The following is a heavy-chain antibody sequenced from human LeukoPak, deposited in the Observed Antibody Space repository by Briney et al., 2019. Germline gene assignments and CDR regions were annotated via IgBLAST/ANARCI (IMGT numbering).Heavy chain of an antibody. CDR1: GGTFSSYA. D-gene: IGHD1-26*01. Sequence: SVKVSCKASGGTFSSYAISWLRQAPGQGLEWMGGIIPIFGTANYAQKFQGRVTITTDESTSTAYMELSSLRSEDTAVYYCARSEVGATTGGLDWGQGTLVTVSS. CDR3: ARSEVGATTGGLD. V-gene: IGHV1-69*05. J-gene: IGHJ4*02. CDR2: IIPIFGTA.